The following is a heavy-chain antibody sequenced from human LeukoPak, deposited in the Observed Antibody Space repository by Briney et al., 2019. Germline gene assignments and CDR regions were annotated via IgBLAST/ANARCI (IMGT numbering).Heavy chain of an antibody. CDR1: GGSISSGGYY. D-gene: IGHD6-19*01. CDR2: IYYSGTT. J-gene: IGHJ4*02. Sequence: SQTLSLTCTVSGGSISSGGYYWTWIRQPPRQGLEWIGYIYYSGTTNYNPSLKSRLTISVDTSKNQFSLRLTSVTAADTAVYYCARHLGVTGTFDYWGQGALVTVSS. V-gene: IGHV4-61*08. CDR3: ARHLGVTGTFDY.